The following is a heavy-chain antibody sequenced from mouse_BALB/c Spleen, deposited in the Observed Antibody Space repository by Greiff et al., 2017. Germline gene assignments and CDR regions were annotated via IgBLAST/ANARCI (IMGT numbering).Heavy chain of an antibody. D-gene: IGHD1-2*01. J-gene: IGHJ4*01. Sequence: VQLQQSGAELVRPGVSVKISCKGSGYTLTDYAMHWVKQSHAKSLEWIGVISTYYGDASYNQKFKGKATMTVDKSSSTAYMELARLTSEDSAIYYCASVTTAYAMDYWGQGTSVTVSS. CDR2: ISTYYGDA. V-gene: IGHV1S137*01. CDR3: ASVTTAYAMDY. CDR1: GYTLTDYA.